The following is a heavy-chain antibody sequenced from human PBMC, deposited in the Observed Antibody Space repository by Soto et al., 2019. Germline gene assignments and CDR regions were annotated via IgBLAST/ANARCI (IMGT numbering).Heavy chain of an antibody. Sequence: EVQLVESGGGSVKPGGSLRLSCAASGITFSDAWMTWVRQAPGKGLEWVGRVKSKADGETTDYAAPVKGRIIVSRDDSKNMLFLQLNSLKNDGTAIYYCVASVKWSSYFDYWGQGTLVTVSS. CDR3: VASVKWSSYFDY. V-gene: IGHV3-15*01. CDR2: VKSKADGETT. CDR1: GITFSDAW. J-gene: IGHJ4*02. D-gene: IGHD3-10*01.